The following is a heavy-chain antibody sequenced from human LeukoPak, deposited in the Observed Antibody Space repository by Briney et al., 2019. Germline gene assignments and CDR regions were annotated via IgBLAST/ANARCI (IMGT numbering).Heavy chain of an antibody. CDR1: GFTFSSYE. V-gene: IGHV3-48*03. CDR3: ARTTMVRGRRLDY. J-gene: IGHJ4*02. D-gene: IGHD3-10*01. CDR2: ISSSGSTI. Sequence: GGSLRLSCAASGFTFSSYEMNWGRQAPGKGLEWVSYISSSGSTIYYADAVKGRFTISRDNAKNSLYLQMNSLRAEDTAVYYCARTTMVRGRRLDYWGQGTLVTVSS.